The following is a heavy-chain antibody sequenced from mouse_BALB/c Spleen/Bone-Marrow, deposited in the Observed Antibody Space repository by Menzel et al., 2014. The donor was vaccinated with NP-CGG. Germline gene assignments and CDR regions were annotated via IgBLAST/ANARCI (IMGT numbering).Heavy chain of an antibody. CDR2: IDPSDSET. V-gene: IGHV1-74*04. Sequence: HLVESGPQLGSRGASVMLSCKSSGYSFTSYWMHWVKQRPGQGLEWIGMIDPSDSETRLNQKFKDKATLTVDKSSSTAYMQLSSPTSEDSALYYCSYGSRAYRGRATLVTVSA. D-gene: IGHD1-1*01. CDR3: SYGSRAY. J-gene: IGHJ3*01. CDR1: GYSFTSYW.